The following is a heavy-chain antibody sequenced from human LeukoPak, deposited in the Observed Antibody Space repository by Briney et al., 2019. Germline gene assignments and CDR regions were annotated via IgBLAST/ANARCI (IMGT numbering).Heavy chain of an antibody. CDR2: IYYSGST. Sequence: PSETLSLTCTVSGGSISSGDYYWSWIRQPPGKGLEWIGYIYYSGSTYYNPSLKSRVTISVDTSKNQFSLKLSSVTAADTAVYYCARVLRGRSTSWHNWFDPWGQGTLVTVSS. CDR3: ARVLRGRSTSWHNWFDP. J-gene: IGHJ5*02. V-gene: IGHV4-30-4*01. CDR1: GGSISSGDYY. D-gene: IGHD2-2*01.